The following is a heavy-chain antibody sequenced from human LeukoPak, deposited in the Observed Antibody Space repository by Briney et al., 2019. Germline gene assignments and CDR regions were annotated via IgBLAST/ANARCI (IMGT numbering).Heavy chain of an antibody. CDR2: IRSKANSYAT. CDR3: TRQNYGSGSYCFDY. Sequence: GGSLRLSCAASGFTFSGSAMHWVRQASGKGLEWVGRIRSKANSYATAYAASVKGRFTISRDDSKNTAYLQMNSLKTEDTAVYYCTRQNYGSGSYCFDYWGREPWSPSPQ. J-gene: IGHJ4*02. D-gene: IGHD3-10*01. V-gene: IGHV3-73*01. CDR1: GFTFSGSA.